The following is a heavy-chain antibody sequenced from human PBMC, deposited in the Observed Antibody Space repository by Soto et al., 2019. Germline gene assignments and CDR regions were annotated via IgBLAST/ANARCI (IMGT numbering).Heavy chain of an antibody. Sequence: ASVEVSCKASGYTFTNYEINWVRQATGQGLEWMGWMNPGSGNTGYAQKFQGRVTMTRNISISTAYMELSRLGSDDTAIYYCARMASSGSLNWFDPWGQGTMVTF. CDR2: MNPGSGNT. CDR1: GYTFTNYE. CDR3: ARMASSGSLNWFDP. V-gene: IGHV1-8*01. J-gene: IGHJ5*02. D-gene: IGHD3-10*01.